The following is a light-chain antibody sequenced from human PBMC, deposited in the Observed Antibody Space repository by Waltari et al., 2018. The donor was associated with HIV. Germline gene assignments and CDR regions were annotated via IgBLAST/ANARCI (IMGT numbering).Light chain of an antibody. Sequence: EIVSTQSPATLSLSPGDRATLSCRASLSIVTYLAWYQQKLGQAPRLLIYDASKRATAIPSRFSGSGSGTDFTLTINSLEPEDFAVYYCQHRSSWPLTFGGGTRVEIK. CDR3: QHRSSWPLT. CDR1: LSIVTY. J-gene: IGKJ4*01. CDR2: DAS. V-gene: IGKV3-11*01.